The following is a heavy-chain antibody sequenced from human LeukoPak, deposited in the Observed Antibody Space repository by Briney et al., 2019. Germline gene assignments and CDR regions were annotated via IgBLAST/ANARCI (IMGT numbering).Heavy chain of an antibody. J-gene: IGHJ4*02. Sequence: SDTLSLTCTVSGGSISSSSYYWGWIREPPGQGLEWIESIYHSRSTYYNASLKSRATISADTSKNQFSLKLSSVTAADTAVYYCARHRWMEVYGSGSYYVDYWGQGTLVTVSS. CDR1: GGSISSSSYY. CDR2: IYHSRST. CDR3: ARHRWMEVYGSGSYYVDY. V-gene: IGHV4-39*01. D-gene: IGHD3-10*01.